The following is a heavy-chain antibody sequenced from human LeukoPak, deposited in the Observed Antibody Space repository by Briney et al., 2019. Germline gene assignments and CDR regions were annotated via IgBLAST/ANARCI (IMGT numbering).Heavy chain of an antibody. CDR1: GGSFSGYY. V-gene: IGHV4-34*01. D-gene: IGHD3-3*01. CDR3: ARSRSVLRFLEWFPTHNWFDP. CDR2: INHSGST. Sequence: PSETLSLTCAVYGGSFSGYYWSWIRQPPGKGLEWIGEINHSGSTNYNPSLKSRVTISVDTSKNQFSLKLSSVTAADTAVYYCARSRSVLRFLEWFPTHNWFDPWGQGTLVTVSS. J-gene: IGHJ5*02.